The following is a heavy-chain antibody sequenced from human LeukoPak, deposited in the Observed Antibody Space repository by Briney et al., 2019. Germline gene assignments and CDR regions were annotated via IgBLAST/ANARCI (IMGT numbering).Heavy chain of an antibody. Sequence: PGGSLRLSCAVSGFTFSSSAINWVRHAPGKWLEWVSTISGSGYSTYYADSVKGRFTISRDNSKNTLYLQVNSLRAENTAVYYCAKVRRNCTSWYLVDYWGQGTLVTVSS. D-gene: IGHD6-13*01. V-gene: IGHV3-23*01. J-gene: IGHJ4*02. CDR3: AKVRRNCTSWYLVDY. CDR2: ISGSGYST. CDR1: GFTFSSSA.